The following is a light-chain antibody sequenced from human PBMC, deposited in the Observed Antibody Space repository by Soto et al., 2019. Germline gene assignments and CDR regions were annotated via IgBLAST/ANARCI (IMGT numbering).Light chain of an antibody. CDR3: QQYHDWPPIT. J-gene: IGKJ3*01. V-gene: IGKV3-15*01. CDR1: QTVSDD. Sequence: EIVRTQSPATLFVSPGERATLSCRASQTVSDDLAWYQQKPGQAPRLLIYGASTRATDIPARVSGGGSGTEFTLTISSLQSEDSAIYYCQQYHDWPPITFGPGTKVNI. CDR2: GAS.